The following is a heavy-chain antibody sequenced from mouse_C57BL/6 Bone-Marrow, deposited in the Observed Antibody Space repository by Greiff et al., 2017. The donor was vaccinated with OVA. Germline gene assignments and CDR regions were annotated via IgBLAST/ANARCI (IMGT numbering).Heavy chain of an antibody. V-gene: IGHV5-6*01. Sequence: EVQVVESGGDLVKPGGSLKLSCAASGFTFSSYGMSWVRQTPDKRLEWVATISRGGGYTYYPASVKGRVTISRDNAKNTLYLQMSSLKSEDTAMYYCASPYYSNSWFAYWGQGSLVTVSA. D-gene: IGHD2-5*01. CDR3: ASPYYSNSWFAY. CDR2: ISRGGGYT. J-gene: IGHJ3*01. CDR1: GFTFSSYG.